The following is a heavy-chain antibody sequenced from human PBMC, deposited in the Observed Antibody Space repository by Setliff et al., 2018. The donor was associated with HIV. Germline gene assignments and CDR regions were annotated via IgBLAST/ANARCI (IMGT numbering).Heavy chain of an antibody. D-gene: IGHD3-9*01. J-gene: IGHJ2*01. CDR3: TRDTGYILSGYRPHWYFDL. CDR1: GDSISSGNYY. Sequence: SETLSLTCTFSGDSISSGNYYRSWIRQPAGKGLEWIGRIYSTGSTNYNPSLKSRVTISSDTSKNLFSLKLTTVTAADAAVYYCTRDTGYILSGYRPHWYFDLWGRGTLVTVSS. CDR2: IYSTGST. V-gene: IGHV4-61*02.